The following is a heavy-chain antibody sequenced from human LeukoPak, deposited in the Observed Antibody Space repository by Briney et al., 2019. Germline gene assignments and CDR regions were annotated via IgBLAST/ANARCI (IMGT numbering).Heavy chain of an antibody. CDR1: GYTFTGYY. J-gene: IGHJ4*02. Sequence: ASVKVSCKASGYTFTGYYMHWGRQAPGHGLEGMGWSNPNSGVTNYAQKFQGRGTMTSDTSISTAYMELRRLRSDDTAVYYCARIFRDGYNYLDYWGQGTLVTVSS. V-gene: IGHV1-2*02. CDR3: ARIFRDGYNYLDY. CDR2: SNPNSGVT. D-gene: IGHD5-24*01.